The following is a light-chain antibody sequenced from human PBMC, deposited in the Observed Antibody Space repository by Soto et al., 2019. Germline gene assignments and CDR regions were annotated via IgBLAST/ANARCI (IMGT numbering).Light chain of an antibody. CDR1: SSYVGRYDY. Sequence: QSVLTKPASVSGSPGQSITISCPGTSSYVGRYDYVSWYQQHPGKAPKLMIYEVSNRPSGVSNRFSGSKSGNTASLTISGLQAEDEADYYCYSYAGDDVDVLGTGTKGNVL. CDR3: YSYAGDDVDV. V-gene: IGLV2-14*01. CDR2: EVS. J-gene: IGLJ1*01.